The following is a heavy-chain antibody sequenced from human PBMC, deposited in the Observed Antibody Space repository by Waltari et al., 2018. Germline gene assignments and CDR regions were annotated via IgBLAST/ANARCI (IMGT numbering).Heavy chain of an antibody. J-gene: IGHJ4*02. V-gene: IGHV5-51*01. Sequence: EVQLVQSVAGVKKPGESLKISCKGSGDSFTSYWIGWVSQLPGKGLEWMGIIYPGDSDTRYRPSFQGQVTISADKSISTAYLQCSSLKASDTAMYYCARRGYGGNSGYYFDYWRQGPLVTVSS. CDR1: GDSFTSYW. D-gene: IGHD5-12*01. CDR3: ARRGYGGNSGYYFDY. CDR2: IYPGDSDT.